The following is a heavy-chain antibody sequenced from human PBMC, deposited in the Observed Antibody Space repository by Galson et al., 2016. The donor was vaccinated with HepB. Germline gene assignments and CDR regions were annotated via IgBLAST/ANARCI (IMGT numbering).Heavy chain of an antibody. J-gene: IGHJ4*02. CDR1: GFTFSTYA. V-gene: IGHV3-23*01. CDR3: AKDRLLGIDY. CDR2: ISGSGGST. Sequence: SLRLSCAASGFTFSTYAMNWVRQAPGKGLEXVSLISGSGGSTYYADSVKGRFTISRDNSKNTLYLQMNSLRAEDTAVYYCAKDRLLGIDYWGQGTLVTVSS. D-gene: IGHD2/OR15-2a*01.